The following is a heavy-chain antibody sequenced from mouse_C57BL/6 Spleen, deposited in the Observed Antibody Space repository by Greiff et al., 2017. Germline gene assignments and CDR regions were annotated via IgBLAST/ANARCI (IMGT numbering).Heavy chain of an antibody. CDR1: GFTFSSYG. D-gene: IGHD6-1*01. V-gene: IGHV5-6*01. CDR2: ISSGGSYT. CDR3: ARPPESARGGWYFDV. Sequence: EVKLVESGGDLVKPGGSLKLSCAASGFTFSSYGMSWVRQTPDKRLEWVATISSGGSYTYYPDSVKGRFTISRDNAKNTLYLQMSSLKSEDTAMYYCARPPESARGGWYFDVWGTGTTVTVSS. J-gene: IGHJ1*03.